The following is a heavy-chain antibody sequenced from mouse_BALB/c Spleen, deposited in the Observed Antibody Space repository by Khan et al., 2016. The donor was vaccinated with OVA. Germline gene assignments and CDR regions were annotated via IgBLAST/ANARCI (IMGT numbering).Heavy chain of an antibody. CDR3: TTAYYRYYFDY. J-gene: IGHJ2*01. Sequence: EVQLQESGAELGRPGSSVKLSCKTSGSTFTSFGIKWVKQRPGQGLQWIGYIYPGNGYTEYNEKFQCKAILTSDTSSSTAYMQLRSLTSEDSAIYFCTTAYYRYYFDYWGQGTTLTVSS. CDR1: GSTFTSFG. D-gene: IGHD2-12*01. V-gene: IGHV1S134*01. CDR2: IYPGNGYT.